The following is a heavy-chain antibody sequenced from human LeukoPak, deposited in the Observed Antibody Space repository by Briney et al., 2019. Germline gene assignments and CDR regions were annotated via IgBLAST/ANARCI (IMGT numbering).Heavy chain of an antibody. CDR1: GFTFSSYA. CDR2: ISYDGSNK. D-gene: IGHD6-19*01. J-gene: IGHJ3*02. V-gene: IGHV3-30*04. CDR3: ARDEQGSGWFGAFDI. Sequence: GGSLRLSCAASGFTFSSYAMHWVRQAPGKGLEWVAVISYDGSNKYYADSVKGRFTISRDTSKNTLYLQMNGLRAEDTAVYYCARDEQGSGWFGAFDIWGQGTMVTVSS.